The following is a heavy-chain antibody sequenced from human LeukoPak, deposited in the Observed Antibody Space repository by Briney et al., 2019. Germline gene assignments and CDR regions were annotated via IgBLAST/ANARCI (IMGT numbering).Heavy chain of an antibody. J-gene: IGHJ6*02. CDR2: IIPILGIA. Sequence: ASVTVSFKASGGTFISYAISWVRQAPGQGLEWMGRIIPILGIANYAQKFQGRVTITADKSTSTAYMELSSLRSEDTAVYYCARGGIAAAGQYYYYGMDVWGQGTTVTVSS. V-gene: IGHV1-69*04. D-gene: IGHD6-13*01. CDR3: ARGGIAAAGQYYYYGMDV. CDR1: GGTFISYA.